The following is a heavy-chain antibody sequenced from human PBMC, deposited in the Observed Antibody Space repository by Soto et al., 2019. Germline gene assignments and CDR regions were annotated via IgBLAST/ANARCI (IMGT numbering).Heavy chain of an antibody. D-gene: IGHD3-9*01. CDR3: TTAVLRYFDWQKSDNWFDP. CDR1: GFTFSNAW. Sequence: EVQLVESGGGLVKPGGSLRLSCAASGFTFSNAWMSWVRQAPGKGLEWVGRIKSKTDGGTTDYAAPVKGRFTISRDDSKNTLYLQMNSLKTEDTAVYYCTTAVLRYFDWQKSDNWFDPWGQGTLVTVSS. J-gene: IGHJ5*02. CDR2: IKSKTDGGTT. V-gene: IGHV3-15*01.